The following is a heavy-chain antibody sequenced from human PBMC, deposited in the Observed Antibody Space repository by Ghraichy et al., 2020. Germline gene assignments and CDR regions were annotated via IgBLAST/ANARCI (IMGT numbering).Heavy chain of an antibody. CDR1: GGSISSYY. CDR3: ARQHDSSGYYYVFDY. J-gene: IGHJ4*02. D-gene: IGHD3-22*01. Sequence: SETLSLTCTVSGGSISSYYWSWIRQPPGKGLEWIGYIYYSGSTNYNPSLKSRVTISVDTSKNQFSLKLSSVTAADTAVYYCARQHDSSGYYYVFDYWGQGTLVTVSS. V-gene: IGHV4-59*08. CDR2: IYYSGST.